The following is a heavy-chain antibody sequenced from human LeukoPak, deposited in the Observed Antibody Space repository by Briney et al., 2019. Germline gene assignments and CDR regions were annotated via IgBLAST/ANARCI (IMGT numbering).Heavy chain of an antibody. D-gene: IGHD2-2*01. V-gene: IGHV3-7*01. CDR2: IKQDGSEK. CDR1: GSTFTSYW. Sequence: GGPLRLSSAAPGSTFTSYWMSWVRQAPGKGLEWGANIKQDGSEKYYVDSVKGRFTTSRNNAKKSLSLQMNSLRGEDTAVYCCVIGAAPDGMGGFHYWGQGTLVTVSS. CDR3: VIGAAPDGMGGFHY. J-gene: IGHJ4*02.